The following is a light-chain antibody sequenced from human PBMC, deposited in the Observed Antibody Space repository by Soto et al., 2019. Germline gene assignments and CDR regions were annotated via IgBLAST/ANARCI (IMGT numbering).Light chain of an antibody. CDR2: GAS. V-gene: IGKV3-15*01. Sequence: EIVLTQSPGTLSLSPGERATLSCRASQSVSSDLAWYQHKPGQAPRLLIYGASTRATGIPVRFSGSGSGTEFTLTISSLQSEDFAVYYCQHYNNRPLTFGGGTKVDIK. CDR3: QHYNNRPLT. CDR1: QSVSSD. J-gene: IGKJ4*01.